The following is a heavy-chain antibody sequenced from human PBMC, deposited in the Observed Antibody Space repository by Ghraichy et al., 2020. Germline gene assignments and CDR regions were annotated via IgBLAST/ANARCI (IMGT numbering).Heavy chain of an antibody. V-gene: IGHV4-39*01. CDR3: ARHRERVHYDFWSGYSLGWFDP. J-gene: IGHJ5*02. CDR1: GGSISSSSYY. Sequence: SETLSLTCTVSGGSISSSSYYWGWIRQPPGKGLEWIGSIYYSGSTYSNPSLKSRVTISVDTSKNQFSLKLSSVTAADTAVYNCARHRERVHYDFWSGYSLGWFDPWGQGTLVTVSS. CDR2: IYYSGST. D-gene: IGHD3-3*01.